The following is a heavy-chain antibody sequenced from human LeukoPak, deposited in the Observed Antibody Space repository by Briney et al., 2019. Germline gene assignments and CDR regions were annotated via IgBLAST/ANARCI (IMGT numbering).Heavy chain of an antibody. CDR3: ARGLRGYSYGY. CDR2: IYYSGST. Sequence: NASETLSLTCTVSGGSISSYYWSWTRQPPGKGLEWIGYIYYSGSTNYNPSLKSRVTISVDTSKNQFSLKLSSVTAADTAVYYCARGLRGYSYGYWGQGTLVTVSS. CDR1: GGSISSYY. J-gene: IGHJ4*02. V-gene: IGHV4-59*01. D-gene: IGHD5-18*01.